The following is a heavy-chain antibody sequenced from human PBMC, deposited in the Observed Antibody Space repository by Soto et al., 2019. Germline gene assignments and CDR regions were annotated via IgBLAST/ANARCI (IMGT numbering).Heavy chain of an antibody. CDR2: ISPYSGNT. D-gene: IGHD3-16*01. Sequence: QVQLVQSGDEVRKPGSSVKVSCKASGYIFVNYGIAWVRQAPGQGLEWVGWISPYSGNTHYASKVQGRLTLTADASQSTAYMDLGSLTSHDTAVYYCAMVDNYVTPTPQDVWGQGTTVTVSS. J-gene: IGHJ6*02. CDR3: AMVDNYVTPTPQDV. CDR1: GYIFVNYG. V-gene: IGHV1-18*01.